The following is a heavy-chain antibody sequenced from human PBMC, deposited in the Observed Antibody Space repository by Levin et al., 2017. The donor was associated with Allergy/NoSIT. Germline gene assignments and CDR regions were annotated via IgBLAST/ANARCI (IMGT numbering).Heavy chain of an antibody. CDR3: AKTHYYGSGSYYRDAFDI. D-gene: IGHD3-10*01. CDR1: GFTFSSYG. Sequence: GESLKISCAASGFTFSSYGMYWVRQAPGKGLEWVALISYDGSNKYYADSVKGRFTISRDNSKNTLYLQMNSLRAEDTAVYFCAKTHYYGSGSYYRDAFDIWGQGTMVTVSS. CDR2: ISYDGSNK. J-gene: IGHJ3*02. V-gene: IGHV3-30*18.